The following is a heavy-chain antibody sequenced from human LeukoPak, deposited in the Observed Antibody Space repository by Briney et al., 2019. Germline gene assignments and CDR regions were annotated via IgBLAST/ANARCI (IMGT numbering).Heavy chain of an antibody. Sequence: GGSLRLSCAASGFTFSSYTMNWVRQAPGKLLEWVSSISTSSSYIYYADSVKGRFTISRDNAKNSLYLQMNSLRAEDTAVYYCARDTYDILTGYYKWAFDIWGQGTMVTVSS. CDR3: ARDTYDILTGYYKWAFDI. J-gene: IGHJ3*02. V-gene: IGHV3-21*06. CDR2: ISTSSSYI. CDR1: GFTFSSYT. D-gene: IGHD3-9*01.